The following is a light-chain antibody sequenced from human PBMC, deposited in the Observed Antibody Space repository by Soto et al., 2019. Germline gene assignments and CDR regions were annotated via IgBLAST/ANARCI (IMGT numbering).Light chain of an antibody. Sequence: DIQMTQSPSSLSAFVGDRVTITCRASQNVNTYLNWYQHKPGTAPKLLIYAASSLQSGVPSRFGGSRSGTDFILTITSLQPEDSATYYCQQSHSVPRTFGQGTKVEI. V-gene: IGKV1-39*01. J-gene: IGKJ1*01. CDR1: QNVNTY. CDR2: AAS. CDR3: QQSHSVPRT.